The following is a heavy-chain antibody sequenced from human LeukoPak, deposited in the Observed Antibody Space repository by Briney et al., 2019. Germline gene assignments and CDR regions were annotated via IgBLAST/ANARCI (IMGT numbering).Heavy chain of an antibody. CDR1: GFTFDDYA. Sequence: PGGSLRLSCAASGFTFDDYAMHWVRQAPGKGLEWVSLISGDGGSTYYADSVKGRFTISRDNSKNSLYLQMYSLRTEDTALYYCAKDSDDYYYDSSGRYYYYYGMDVWGQGTTVTVSS. D-gene: IGHD3-22*01. J-gene: IGHJ6*02. CDR3: AKDSDDYYYDSSGRYYYYYGMDV. V-gene: IGHV3-43*02. CDR2: ISGDGGST.